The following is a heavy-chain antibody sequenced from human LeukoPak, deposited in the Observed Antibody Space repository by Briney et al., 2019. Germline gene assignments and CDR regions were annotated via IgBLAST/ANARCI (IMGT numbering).Heavy chain of an antibody. CDR1: GYSFTNHW. J-gene: IGHJ6*03. CDR3: ARGLVGENNYGDYHYYMDV. CDR2: IYPGDSDT. Sequence: GESLKISCKGSGYSFTNHWIGWVRQMPGKGLEWMGIIYPGDSDTRYSPSFQGQVTISADKSISTAYLQWSSLKASDTAMYYCARGLVGENNYGDYHYYMDVWGKGTTVTVSS. V-gene: IGHV5-51*01. D-gene: IGHD1/OR15-1a*01.